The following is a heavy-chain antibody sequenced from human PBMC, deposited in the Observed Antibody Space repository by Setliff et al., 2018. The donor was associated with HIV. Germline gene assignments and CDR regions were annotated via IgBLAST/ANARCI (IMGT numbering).Heavy chain of an antibody. CDR3: ARSTYYFDSSGYKYNWFDP. CDR1: GGSIGSGGYY. D-gene: IGHD3-22*01. CDR2: IYYSGST. J-gene: IGHJ5*02. Sequence: SETLSLTCTVSGGSIGSGGYYWSWIRQHPGKGLEWIGYIYYSGSTYYNPSFRRRLSISVDTSKNQFSLKLSSVTAADTAVYYCARSTYYFDSSGYKYNWFDPWGQGTRVTVSS. V-gene: IGHV4-31*03.